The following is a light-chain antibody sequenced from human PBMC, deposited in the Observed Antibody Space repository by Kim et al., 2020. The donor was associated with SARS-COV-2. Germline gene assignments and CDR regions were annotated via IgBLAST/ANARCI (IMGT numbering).Light chain of an antibody. J-gene: IGKJ4*01. CDR1: QSVRSNY. V-gene: IGKV3-20*01. CDR3: QQYAGSRLT. Sequence: EIVLTQSPGTLSLSPGERATISCRASQSVRSNYLAWYQQKAGQAPRLLMFGASTRATGIPDRFSGSGSGTDFTLTISRLEPEDFAVYYCQQYAGSRLTFGGGTKVDIK. CDR2: GAS.